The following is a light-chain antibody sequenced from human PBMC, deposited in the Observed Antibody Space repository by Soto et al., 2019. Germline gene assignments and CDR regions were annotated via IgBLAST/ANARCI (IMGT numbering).Light chain of an antibody. V-gene: IGLV2-14*01. CDR2: EVI. CDR1: SSDVGGYNF. CDR3: TSYTNNKTWV. J-gene: IGLJ3*02. Sequence: QSVLTQPASVSGSRGQSITISCTGTSSDVGGYNFVSWYQQHPGKAPKFMIYEVINRPSGVSNRFSGSKSGNTASLTISGLRAEDEADYYCTSYTNNKTWVFGGGTKLTVL.